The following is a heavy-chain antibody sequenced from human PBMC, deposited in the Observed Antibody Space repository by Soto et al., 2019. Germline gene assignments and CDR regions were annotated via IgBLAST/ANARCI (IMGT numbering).Heavy chain of an antibody. CDR1: GGTLSSYA. J-gene: IGHJ6*02. CDR2: IIPIFGTA. Sequence: GASVTVSCTASGGTLSSYAISWVRQAPGQGLEWMGGIIPIFGTANYAQKFQGRVTITADESTSTAYMELSSLRSEDTAVYYCARDECYEGATCLDYYGMDVWGQGTTVTVSS. V-gene: IGHV1-69*13. CDR3: ARDECYEGATCLDYYGMDV. D-gene: IGHD2-21*01.